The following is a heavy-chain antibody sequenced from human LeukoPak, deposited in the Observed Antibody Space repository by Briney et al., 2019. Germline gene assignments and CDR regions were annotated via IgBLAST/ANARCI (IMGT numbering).Heavy chain of an antibody. J-gene: IGHJ3*02. V-gene: IGHV3-23*01. CDR1: GSTFSSHG. Sequence: GGSLRLSCVVSGSTFSSHGMSWVRQAPGKGLEWVSAISGSAGSTYYADSVKGRFTISRDNSKNTLYLQMNSLRAEDTAVYYCARGYYYDSSGYDIWGQGTMVTVSS. CDR3: ARGYYYDSSGYDI. D-gene: IGHD3-22*01. CDR2: ISGSAGST.